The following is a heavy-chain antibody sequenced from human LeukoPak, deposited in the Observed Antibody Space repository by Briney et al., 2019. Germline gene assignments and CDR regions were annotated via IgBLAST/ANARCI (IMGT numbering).Heavy chain of an antibody. Sequence: GGSLRLSCAASGFTFSSYSMNWVRQAPGKGLEWVSYISSSSSTIYYADSVKGRFTISRDNAKNSLYLQVNSLRVEDTGVYFCARGGSDTAMAHDYWGQGILVTVSS. CDR1: GFTFSSYS. CDR2: ISSSSSTI. J-gene: IGHJ4*02. V-gene: IGHV3-48*01. D-gene: IGHD5-18*01. CDR3: ARGGSDTAMAHDY.